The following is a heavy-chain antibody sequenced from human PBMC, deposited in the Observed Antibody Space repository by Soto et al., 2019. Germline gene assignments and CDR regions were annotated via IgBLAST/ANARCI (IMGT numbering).Heavy chain of an antibody. CDR3: ARRSAGESSGFALDY. V-gene: IGHV4-39*01. CDR2: IYYSGST. J-gene: IGHJ4*02. CDR1: GGSISSSSYY. Sequence: NPSETLSLTCTVSGGSISSSSYYWGWIRQPPGKGLEWIGSIYYSGSTYYNPSLKSRVTISVDTSKNQFSLKLSSVTAADTAVYYCARRSAGESSGFALDYWGQGTLVTVSS. D-gene: IGHD6-19*01.